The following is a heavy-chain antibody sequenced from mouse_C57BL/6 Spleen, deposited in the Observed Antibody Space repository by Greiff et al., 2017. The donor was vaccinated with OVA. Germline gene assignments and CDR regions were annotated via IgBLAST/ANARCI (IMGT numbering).Heavy chain of an antibody. CDR2: IYPRSGNT. CDR1: GYTFTSYG. V-gene: IGHV1-81*01. J-gene: IGHJ4*01. D-gene: IGHD1-1*01. Sequence: QVQLQQSGAELARPGASVKLSCKASGYTFTSYGISWVKQRTGQGLEWIGEIYPRSGNTYYNEKFKGKATLTADKSSSTAYMELRSLTSEDSAVYFCASSSTVVATNYAMDYWGQGTSVTVSS. CDR3: ASSSTVVATNYAMDY.